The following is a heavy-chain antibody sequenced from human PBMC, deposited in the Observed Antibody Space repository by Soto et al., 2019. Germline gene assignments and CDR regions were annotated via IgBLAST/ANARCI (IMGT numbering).Heavy chain of an antibody. CDR2: ISWKSASI. J-gene: IGHJ6*02. CDR3: AKSRGGTANGLDV. D-gene: IGHD2-21*02. Sequence: EVKLVESGGDLVQPGRSLRLSCAASGFSFGDYAMHWVRQAPGKGLEWVSGISWKSASIGYADSVKGRFTISRDTAKNSLYLQMNSLSAEDTALYYCAKSRGGTANGLDVWGQGTTVTVSS. V-gene: IGHV3-9*01. CDR1: GFSFGDYA.